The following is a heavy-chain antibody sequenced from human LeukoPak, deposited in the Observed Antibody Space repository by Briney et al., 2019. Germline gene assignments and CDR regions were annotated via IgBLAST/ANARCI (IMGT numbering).Heavy chain of an antibody. CDR2: INHSGST. CDR1: GGSFSGYY. J-gene: IGHJ3*02. Sequence: SETLSLTCAVYGGSFSGYYWSWIRQPPGEGLEWIGEINHSGSTNYNPSLKSRVTISVDTFKNQFSLKLSSVTAADTAVYYCARPYYYDSSGEGAFDIWGQGTMVTVSS. V-gene: IGHV4-34*01. D-gene: IGHD3-22*01. CDR3: ARPYYYDSSGEGAFDI.